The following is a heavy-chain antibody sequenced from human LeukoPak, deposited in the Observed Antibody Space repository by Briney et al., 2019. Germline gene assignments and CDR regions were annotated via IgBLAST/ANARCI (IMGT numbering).Heavy chain of an antibody. CDR1: GYAITSGGFS. D-gene: IGHD1-1*01. J-gene: IGHJ4*02. Sequence: PSETLSLTCTVSGYAITSGGFSWNWIRQPPGKGLEWIGCIYDRGPAYYNPSLKSRFTISVDRPENQFFLNVTSLTAADTAVYYCARASPAHSGVDYWGQGTLVTVSS. V-gene: IGHV4-30-2*01. CDR2: IYDRGPA. CDR3: ARASPAHSGVDY.